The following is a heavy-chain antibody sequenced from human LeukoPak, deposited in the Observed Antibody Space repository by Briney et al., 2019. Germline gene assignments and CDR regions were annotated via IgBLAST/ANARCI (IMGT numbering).Heavy chain of an antibody. CDR1: RGTFSSYA. J-gene: IGHJ6*02. D-gene: IGHD5-12*01. V-gene: IGHV1-69*04. Sequence: SVKVSCKASRGTFSSYAISWVRQAPGQGLEWMGRIIPILGIANYAQKFQGRVTITADKSTSTAYMELSSLRSEDTAVYYCARPVGLGYVWGQGTTVTVSS. CDR2: IIPILGIA. CDR3: ARPVGLGYV.